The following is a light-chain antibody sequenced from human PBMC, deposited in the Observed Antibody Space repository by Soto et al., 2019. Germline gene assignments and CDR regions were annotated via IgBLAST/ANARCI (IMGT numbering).Light chain of an antibody. CDR2: DVT. CDR3: CSYRGSSNFLV. CDR1: SNDVGNYKY. Sequence: SVLTQPRSVSGSPGESVTISCTGTSNDVGNYKYVSWYQQYPGKAPKLVIFDVTERPSGVPARFSASKFDNTASLTISGLQAEDEADYFCCSYRGSSNFLVLGTGPNVTLL. V-gene: IGLV2-11*01. J-gene: IGLJ1*01.